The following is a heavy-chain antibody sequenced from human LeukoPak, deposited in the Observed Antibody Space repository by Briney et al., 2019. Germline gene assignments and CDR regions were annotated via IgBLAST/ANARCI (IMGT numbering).Heavy chain of an antibody. J-gene: IGHJ5*02. CDR1: GYTFTGYY. V-gene: IGHV1-2*06. CDR2: INPNSGGT. Sequence: ASVKVSCKASGYTFTGYYMHWVRQAPGQGLEWMGRINPNSGGTNYAQKFQGRVTMTRDTSISTAYMELSRLRSDDTAVYYCARDRYYDSSGHENWFDPWGQGTLVTVSS. CDR3: ARDRYYDSSGHENWFDP. D-gene: IGHD3-22*01.